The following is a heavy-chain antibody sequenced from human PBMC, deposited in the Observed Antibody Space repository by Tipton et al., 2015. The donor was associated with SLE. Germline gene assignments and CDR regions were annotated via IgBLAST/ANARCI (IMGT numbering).Heavy chain of an antibody. V-gene: IGHV3-53*04. CDR1: GFTVTNNY. CDR2: IYSGAGST. J-gene: IGHJ6*03. CDR3: ARASRSSSDYYYYMDV. D-gene: IGHD6-13*01. Sequence: GSLRLSCAASGFTVTNNYMSWVRQAPGKGLEWVSVIYSGAGSTYYADSVKGRFTISRHNSKNTLYLQMNSLRAEDTAVYYCARASRSSSDYYYYMDVWGKGTTVTVSS.